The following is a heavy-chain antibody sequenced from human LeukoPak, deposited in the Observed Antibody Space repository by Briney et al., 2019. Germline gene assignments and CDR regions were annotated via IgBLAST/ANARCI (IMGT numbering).Heavy chain of an antibody. CDR2: AYHSGIT. Sequence: PSETLSLTCTVSGDSISSYDWSWIRQPPGKGLEWIGYAYHSGITNYIPSLKSRVTISVDTSESQFSLRLSSVTAADTAIYYCARHGGTFDPWGQGILVTVSS. J-gene: IGHJ5*02. V-gene: IGHV4-59*01. D-gene: IGHD1-1*01. CDR3: ARHGGTFDP. CDR1: GDSISSYD.